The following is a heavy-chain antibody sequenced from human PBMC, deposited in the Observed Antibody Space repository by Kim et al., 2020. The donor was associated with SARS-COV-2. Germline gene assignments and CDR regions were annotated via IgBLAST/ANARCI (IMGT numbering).Heavy chain of an antibody. V-gene: IGHV3-74*01. J-gene: IGHJ6*02. CDR1: GFTFSSYW. CDR3: ARDDHRGLRLVYYYGMDV. D-gene: IGHD5-12*01. CDR2: INSDGGST. Sequence: GGSLRLSCAASGFTFSSYWMHWVRQAPGKGLVWVSRINSDGGSTIYADSVKGRFTISRDNAKNTLYLQMNSLRAEDTAVYYCARDDHRGLRLVYYYGMDVWVQGTKVTVSS.